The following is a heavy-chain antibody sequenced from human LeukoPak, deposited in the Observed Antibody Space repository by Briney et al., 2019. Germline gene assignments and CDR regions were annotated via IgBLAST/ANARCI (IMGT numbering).Heavy chain of an antibody. CDR1: GGSISSYY. V-gene: IGHV4-59*01. CDR3: ARGVVAATRGWWFDP. J-gene: IGHJ5*02. CDR2: IYYSGST. D-gene: IGHD2-15*01. Sequence: SETLSLTCTVSGGSISSYYWSWIRQPPGKGLEWIGYIYYSGSTNYNPSLKSRVTISVDTSKNQFSLKLSSVTAADTAVYYCARGVVAATRGWWFDPWGQGTLVTVSS.